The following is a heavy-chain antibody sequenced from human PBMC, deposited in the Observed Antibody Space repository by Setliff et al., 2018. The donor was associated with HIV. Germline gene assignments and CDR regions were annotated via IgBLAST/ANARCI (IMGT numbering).Heavy chain of an antibody. D-gene: IGHD2-8*01. V-gene: IGHV4-4*02. CDR2: IYHGGNT. CDR1: GGSISSNSW. J-gene: IGHJ6*03. CDR3: AGEIAPAARLPNVGGPPPPGYYHYMDV. Sequence: SETLSLTCDVSGGSISSNSWWTWVRQPPGKGLEWIGQIYHGGNTRYNPSLKSRLTMSIDKSTNQFSLDLTSVTAADTAVYFCAGEIAPAARLPNVGGPPPPGYYHYMDVWGKGTTVTVSS.